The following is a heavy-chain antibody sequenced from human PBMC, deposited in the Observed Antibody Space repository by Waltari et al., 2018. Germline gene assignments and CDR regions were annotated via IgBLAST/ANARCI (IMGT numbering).Heavy chain of an antibody. J-gene: IGHJ6*03. CDR1: GYTFTGYY. D-gene: IGHD2-15*01. CDR2: INPNSGGT. Sequence: QVQLVQSGAEVKKPGASVKVSCKASGYTFTGYYMHWVRQAPGQGLEWMGWINPNSGGTNYAQKLQGRVTMTRETSISTAYMELSRLRSDDTAVYYCARGDVAASYYYYYYMDVWGKGTTVTISS. CDR3: ARGDVAASYYYYYYMDV. V-gene: IGHV1-2*02.